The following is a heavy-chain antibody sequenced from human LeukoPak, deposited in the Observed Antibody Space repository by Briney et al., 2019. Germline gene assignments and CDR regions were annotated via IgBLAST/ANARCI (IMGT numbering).Heavy chain of an antibody. CDR2: VDNSGST. V-gene: IGHV4-34*01. D-gene: IGHD2-15*01. CDR1: GGSFSGYY. Sequence: SETLSLTCAVYGGSFSGYYWSWIRQSPRKGLEWLGTVDNSGSTYYKPSLQSRVTISVDTSKNEFSLKLSSVTAADTAVYYCAREIPGYCSGGSCYNWFDPWGQGTLVTVSS. CDR3: AREIPGYCSGGSCYNWFDP. J-gene: IGHJ5*02.